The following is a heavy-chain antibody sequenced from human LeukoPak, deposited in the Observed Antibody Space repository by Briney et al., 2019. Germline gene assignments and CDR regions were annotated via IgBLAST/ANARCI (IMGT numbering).Heavy chain of an antibody. D-gene: IGHD2-15*01. Sequence: GGSLRLSCAASGFTFSSYAMNWVRQAPGKGLEWVSVISDSGGSTYYAGSVKGRFTISRDNSKNTLYLQMNSLRAEDTAVYYCAKFYSSVARAFDIWGQGTMVTVSS. J-gene: IGHJ3*02. CDR2: ISDSGGST. CDR1: GFTFSSYA. V-gene: IGHV3-23*01. CDR3: AKFYSSVARAFDI.